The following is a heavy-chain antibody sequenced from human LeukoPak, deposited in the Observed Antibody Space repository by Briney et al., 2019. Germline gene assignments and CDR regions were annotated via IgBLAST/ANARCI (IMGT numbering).Heavy chain of an antibody. CDR2: INPNSGGT. CDR1: GYTFTGYY. D-gene: IGHD3-16*02. J-gene: IGHJ4*02. CDR3: AREAYYDYVWGSYRSRLFDY. Sequence: EASVKVSCKASGYTFTGYYMHWVRQAPGQGLEWMGWINPNSGGTNYAQKFQGRVTMTRDTSISTAYMELSRLRSDDTAVYYCAREAYYDYVWGSYRSRLFDYWGQGTLVTVSS. V-gene: IGHV1-2*02.